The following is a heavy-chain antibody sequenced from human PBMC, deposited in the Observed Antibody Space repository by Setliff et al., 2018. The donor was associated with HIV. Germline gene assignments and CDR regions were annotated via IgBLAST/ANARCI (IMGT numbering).Heavy chain of an antibody. J-gene: IGHJ5*01. V-gene: IGHV5-51*01. D-gene: IGHD3-3*01. CDR2: IDPGDSDT. CDR1: GYSFTNYW. CDR3: ARQPTDTSGYNNWCDS. Sequence: GESLKISCKGSGYSFTNYWIGWVRQMPGKGLEWMGIIDPGDSDTRYSPSFQGQVTIPADKSISTAYLQWSSLKASDTAMYYCARQPTDTSGYNNWCDSWGQGTLVTVS.